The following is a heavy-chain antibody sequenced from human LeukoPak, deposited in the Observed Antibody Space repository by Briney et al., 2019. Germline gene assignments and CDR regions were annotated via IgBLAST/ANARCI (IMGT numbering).Heavy chain of an antibody. CDR2: INTHSGGT. Sequence: ASVKVSCKASGYTFTDYYMHWVRQAPGQGLEWMGWINTHSGGTSYAQKCQGRVTLTRDTSISTGFMELKSLGSDDTAVYYCARSRISAPADYWGQGTLVTVSS. V-gene: IGHV1-2*02. D-gene: IGHD6-6*01. CDR3: ARSRISAPADY. J-gene: IGHJ4*02. CDR1: GYTFTDYY.